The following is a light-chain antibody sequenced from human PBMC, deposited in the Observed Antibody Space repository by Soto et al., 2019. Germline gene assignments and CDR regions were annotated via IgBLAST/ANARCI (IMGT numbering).Light chain of an antibody. J-gene: IGKJ2*01. Sequence: DIQMTQSPSSLSASVGDRVTITCRVSQSIVTWLAWYQQKPGKAPKLLIYEASSFESGVSSRFSGTRSGTESTLTISRLQPDDSATYYCQQFNSSLYTFGKGTKVEIK. CDR1: QSIVTW. V-gene: IGKV1-5*03. CDR2: EAS. CDR3: QQFNSSLYT.